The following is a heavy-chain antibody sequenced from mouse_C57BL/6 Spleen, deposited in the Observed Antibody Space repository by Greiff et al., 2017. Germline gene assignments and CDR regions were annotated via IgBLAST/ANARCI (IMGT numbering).Heavy chain of an antibody. CDR3: AREDYGSSPFYFDY. Sequence: VQLQQSGPELVKPGASVKISCKASGYTFTDYYMNWVKQSHGKSLEWIGDINPNNGGTSYNQKFKGKATLTVDKSSSTAYMELRSLTSEDSAVYYCAREDYGSSPFYFDYWGQGTTLTVSS. V-gene: IGHV1-26*01. D-gene: IGHD1-1*01. J-gene: IGHJ2*01. CDR1: GYTFTDYY. CDR2: INPNNGGT.